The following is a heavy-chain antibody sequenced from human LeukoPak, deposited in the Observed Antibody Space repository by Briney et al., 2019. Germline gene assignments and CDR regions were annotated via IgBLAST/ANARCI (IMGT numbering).Heavy chain of an antibody. CDR1: GFTFSSYN. Sequence: PGGSLRLSCAASGFTFSSYNMNWVRQAPGKGLEWVSYISSSSGTIYYAGSVKGRFTISRDNAKNSLYLQMNSLRAEDTAVYCCAREYSSSSLDYWGQGTLVTVSS. CDR2: ISSSSGTI. J-gene: IGHJ4*02. CDR3: AREYSSSSLDY. D-gene: IGHD6-6*01. V-gene: IGHV3-48*01.